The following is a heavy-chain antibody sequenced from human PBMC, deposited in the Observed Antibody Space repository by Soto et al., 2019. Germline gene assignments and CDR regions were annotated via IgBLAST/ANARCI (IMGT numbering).Heavy chain of an antibody. CDR2: IYPGDSDT. V-gene: IGHV5-51*01. J-gene: IGHJ6*02. CDR3: AREYYDSSGYYSGYYYGMDV. Sequence: GESLKISCKGSGYSFTSYWIGWVRQMPGKGLEWMGIIYPGDSDTRYSPSFQGQVTISADKSISTAYLQWSSLKASDTAMYYCAREYYDSSGYYSGYYYGMDVWGQGTTVTVSS. CDR1: GYSFTSYW. D-gene: IGHD3-22*01.